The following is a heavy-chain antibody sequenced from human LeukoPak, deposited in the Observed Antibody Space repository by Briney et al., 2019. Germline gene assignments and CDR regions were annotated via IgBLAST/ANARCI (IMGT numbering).Heavy chain of an antibody. Sequence: ASVKVSCKASGYTFTSYDINWVRQATGQGLEWMGWMNPNSGNTGYAQKFQGRLTMTTDTSTNTAYMELRSLRSDDTAVYYCARENGRITLVRGMDVWGQGTTVTVSS. J-gene: IGHJ6*02. CDR2: MNPNSGNT. CDR3: ARENGRITLVRGMDV. D-gene: IGHD3-10*01. CDR1: GYTFTSYD. V-gene: IGHV1-8*01.